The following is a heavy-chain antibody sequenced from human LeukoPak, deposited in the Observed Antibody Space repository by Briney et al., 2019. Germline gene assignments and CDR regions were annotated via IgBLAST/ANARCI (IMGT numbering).Heavy chain of an antibody. CDR2: IWYDGSNK. CDR1: GFTFSSYG. D-gene: IGHD3-9*01. Sequence: GGSLRLSCAASGFTFSSYGMHWVRQAPGKGLEWVAVIWYDGSNKYYADSVKGRFTISRDNSKNTLYLQMNSLRAEDTAVYYCAGANLTGPPGGALAKYFQHWGQGTRVTVSS. CDR3: AGANLTGPPGGALAKYFQH. V-gene: IGHV3-33*01. J-gene: IGHJ1*01.